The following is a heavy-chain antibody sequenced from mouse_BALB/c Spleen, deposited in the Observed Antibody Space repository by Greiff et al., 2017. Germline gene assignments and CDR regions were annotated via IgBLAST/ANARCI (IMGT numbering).Heavy chain of an antibody. Sequence: QVQLQQPGAELVKPGASVKMSCKASGYTFTSYNMHWVKQTPGQGLEWIGAIYPGNGDTSYNQKFKGKATLTADKSSSTAYMQLSSLTSEDSAVYYCARAGYGNYGYFDVGGAGTTVTVSS. J-gene: IGHJ1*01. CDR1: GYTFTSYN. D-gene: IGHD2-10*02. V-gene: IGHV1-12*01. CDR3: ARAGYGNYGYFDV. CDR2: IYPGNGDT.